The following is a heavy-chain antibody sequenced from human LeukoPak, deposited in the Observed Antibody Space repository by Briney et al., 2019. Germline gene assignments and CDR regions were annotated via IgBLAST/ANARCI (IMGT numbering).Heavy chain of an antibody. J-gene: IGHJ5*02. CDR3: ARMSDILTGHYPQWFDP. D-gene: IGHD3-9*01. CDR2: INPNSGGT. V-gene: IGHV1-2*02. CDR1: GYTFTGYY. Sequence: ALVKVSCKASGYTFTGYYMHWVRQAPGQGLEWMGWINPNSGGTSYAQKFQGRVTMTRDTSVSTAYMELSRLRSDDTAVYYCARMSDILTGHYPQWFDPWGQGTLVTVSS.